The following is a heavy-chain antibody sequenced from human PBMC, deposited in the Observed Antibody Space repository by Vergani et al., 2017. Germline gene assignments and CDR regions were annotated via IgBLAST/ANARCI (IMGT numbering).Heavy chain of an antibody. CDR3: ARGRVQSWRLSYYYYMGV. Sequence: QVQLVQSGAEVKKPGASVKVSCKASGYIFTGYYIHWVRQAPRQGLEWMGWINPDNGYTNSAQKFQGRVTMTRDTSISTAYMEVSSLRSEDTAVYYCARGRVQSWRLSYYYYMGVWGKGTTVTVSS. CDR2: INPDNGYT. J-gene: IGHJ6*03. CDR1: GYIFTGYY. V-gene: IGHV1-2*02. D-gene: IGHD1-1*01.